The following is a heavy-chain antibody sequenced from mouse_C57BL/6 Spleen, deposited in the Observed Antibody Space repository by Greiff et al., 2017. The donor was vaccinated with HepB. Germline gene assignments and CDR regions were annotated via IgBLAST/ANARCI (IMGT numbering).Heavy chain of an antibody. CDR2: ISDGGSYT. J-gene: IGHJ2*01. Sequence: EVKLVESGGGLVKPGGSLKLSCAASGFTFSSYAMSWVRQTPEKRLEWVATISDGGSYTYYPDNVKGRFTISRDNAKNNLYLQMSHLKSEDTAMYYCARDKGDWNFDYWGQGTTLTVSS. D-gene: IGHD3-3*01. CDR3: ARDKGDWNFDY. V-gene: IGHV5-4*01. CDR1: GFTFSSYA.